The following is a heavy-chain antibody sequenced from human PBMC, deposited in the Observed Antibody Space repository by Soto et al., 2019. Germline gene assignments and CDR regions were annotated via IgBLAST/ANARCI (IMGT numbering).Heavy chain of an antibody. CDR3: ARVRDLDY. CDR1: GDTFTKNY. Sequence: ASVKVSCKASGDTFTKNYIHWVRQAPGQGLEWMGSISPSGDTTFYAPRFQGRVTLTRDTSTSTVYMDLSSLTSEDTAMYYCARVRDLDYWGQGTLVTVSS. J-gene: IGHJ4*01. V-gene: IGHV1-46*01. CDR2: ISPSGDTT.